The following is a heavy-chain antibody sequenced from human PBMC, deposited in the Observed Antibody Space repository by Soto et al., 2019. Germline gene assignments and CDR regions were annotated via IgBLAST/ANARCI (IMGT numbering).Heavy chain of an antibody. Sequence: PSETLSLTCSVSGGSISTDGYYWSWIRQLPGKGLEWIGYIYHSGTTYHNPSLKSRLSMSVDTSKNQFSLNLNSVTAADTAVYYCARAAPSRISSYGMVVWGQGTTVTVSS. V-gene: IGHV4-31*03. CDR2: IYHSGTT. CDR3: ARAAPSRISSYGMVV. D-gene: IGHD6-6*01. CDR1: GGSISTDGYY. J-gene: IGHJ6*02.